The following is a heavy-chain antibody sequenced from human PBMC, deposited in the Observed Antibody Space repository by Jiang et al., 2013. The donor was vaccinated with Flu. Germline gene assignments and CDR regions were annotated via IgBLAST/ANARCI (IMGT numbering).Heavy chain of an antibody. CDR1: GYTFTNNY. J-gene: IGHJ4*02. CDR3: AREAGIVSTVPEKNFDY. Sequence: EVKKPGASVKVSCTASGYTFTNNYVHWVRRAPGQGLDWMGLIIPSSGGTIYAQKFQGRVTVTRDTSTNTVYMELSSLRSEDTAIYYCAREAGIVSTVPEKNFDYWGQGTPVTVSS. D-gene: IGHD2-8*02. V-gene: IGHV1-46*01. CDR2: IIPSSGGT.